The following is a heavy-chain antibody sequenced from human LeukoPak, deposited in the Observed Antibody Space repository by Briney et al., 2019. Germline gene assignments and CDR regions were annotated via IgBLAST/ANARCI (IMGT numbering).Heavy chain of an antibody. CDR1: GFTFSDST. D-gene: IGHD5-12*01. V-gene: IGHV3-73*01. CDR2: IRGKANDYAT. J-gene: IGHJ4*01. Sequence: GGSLRLSCAASGFTFSDSTIHWVRQASGKGLEWVGRIRGKANDYATGYSASVKGRFTISRDDSKNTAYLQMDSLKTEDTAVYYCTRQEVGARFDYWGHGTLVTVSS. CDR3: TRQEVGARFDY.